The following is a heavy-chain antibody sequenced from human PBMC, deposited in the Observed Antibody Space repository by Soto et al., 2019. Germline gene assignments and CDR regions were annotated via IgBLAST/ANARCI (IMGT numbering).Heavy chain of an antibody. V-gene: IGHV3-74*01. CDR1: GFTFSTYL. CDR3: ARAKQINYFGSSGYYSGPFDI. J-gene: IGHJ3*02. D-gene: IGHD3-22*01. CDR2: IDNDGSTR. Sequence: GGSLRLSCAASGFTFSTYLMHWVRQAPGRGLVWVSRIDNDGSTRTYADSVKGRFTISRDNAKNTLYLQMNSLRAEDTAVYYCARAKQINYFGSSGYYSGPFDIWGQGTMVTVSS.